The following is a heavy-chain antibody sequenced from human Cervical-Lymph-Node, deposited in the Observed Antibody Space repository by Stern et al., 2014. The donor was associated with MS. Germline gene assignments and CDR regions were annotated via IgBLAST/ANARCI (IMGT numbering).Heavy chain of an antibody. CDR2: ISFDGAKT. CDR1: GFAFRTYG. V-gene: IGHV3-30*03. D-gene: IGHD6-19*01. J-gene: IGHJ4*02. CDR3: ARGSDWYPLDY. Sequence: QVQLVESGGGVVQPGRSLRLSCSPSGFAFRTYGMHWVRQAPGKGLEWVALISFDGAKTYYADSVKGRFTISRDNPKNTLYLQMKSLRGEDTAVYYCARGSDWYPLDYWGQGTLVTVSS.